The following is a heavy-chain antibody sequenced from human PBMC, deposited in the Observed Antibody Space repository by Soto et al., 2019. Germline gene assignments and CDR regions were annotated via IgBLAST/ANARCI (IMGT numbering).Heavy chain of an antibody. CDR1: GGSISTYY. CDR2: IYYSGST. CDR3: AREKITGFFDR. J-gene: IGHJ4*02. D-gene: IGHD2-8*02. Sequence: SETLSLTCTVSGGSISTYYWSWIRQPPGKGLEWIGNIYYSGSTYYNPSLKSRVTISVDTSKNQLSLQLTSVTAADTAANYCAREKITGFFDRWGQGTLVTVGS. V-gene: IGHV4-59*12.